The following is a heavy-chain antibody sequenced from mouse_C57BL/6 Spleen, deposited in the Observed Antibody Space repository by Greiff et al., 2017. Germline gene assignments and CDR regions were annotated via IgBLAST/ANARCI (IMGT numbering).Heavy chain of an antibody. J-gene: IGHJ3*01. CDR3: AREGLSIPFAY. D-gene: IGHD2-10*02. CDR1: VYTFTSYW. V-gene: IGHV1-53*01. Sequence: QVHLQHPGTALVTPGASVTLSCTASVYTFTSYWMHWVTQRPGQVLEWIGNINPSNGGTNYTEKFKSKATLTVDKSSSTAYMQLSSLTSEDSAVYYCAREGLSIPFAYWGQGTLVTVSA. CDR2: INPSNGGT.